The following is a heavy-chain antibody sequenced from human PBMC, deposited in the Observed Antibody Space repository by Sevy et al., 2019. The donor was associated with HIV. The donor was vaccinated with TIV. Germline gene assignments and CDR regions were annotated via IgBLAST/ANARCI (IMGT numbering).Heavy chain of an antibody. CDR3: ARAYFSSGSCYSLAY. CDR2: ISAHNGDK. V-gene: IGHV1-18*01. J-gene: IGHJ4*02. CDR1: GYTFTSYR. Sequence: ASVKVSCKASGYTFTSYRINWVRQAPGHGLEWMGWISAHNGDKNYAQKLQGRVTMITDTSTTTTDMELRSLTSDDTAVYYCARAYFSSGSCYSLAYWGQGTLVTVSS. D-gene: IGHD2-15*01.